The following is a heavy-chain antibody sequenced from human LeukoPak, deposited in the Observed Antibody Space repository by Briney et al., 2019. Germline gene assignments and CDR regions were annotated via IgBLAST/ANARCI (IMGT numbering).Heavy chain of an antibody. CDR2: IIPIFGTV. Sequence: SVKVSCKASGGTFSSYAISWVRQAPGQGLEWMGGIIPIFGTVNYAQKFQGRVTITADKSTSTAYMELSSLRSEDTAVYYCARYMTAVVVTAIQREDDAFDIWGQGTMVTVSS. J-gene: IGHJ3*02. CDR1: GGTFSSYA. CDR3: ARYMTAVVVTAIQREDDAFDI. V-gene: IGHV1-69*06. D-gene: IGHD2-21*02.